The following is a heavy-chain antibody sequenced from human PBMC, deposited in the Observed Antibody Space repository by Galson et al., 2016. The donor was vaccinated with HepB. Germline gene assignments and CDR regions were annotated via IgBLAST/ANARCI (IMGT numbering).Heavy chain of an antibody. Sequence: LSLTCIVSGASISGTEYYWGWIRQPPGRGLEWIGSIYHTESTYYNPSLESRVTISMDTSKNQLSLRLNSVAAADTGGYYCATGIVVAGKMYYYYMDVWGKGTTVTVSS. D-gene: IGHD2-21*01. CDR3: ATGIVVAGKMYYYYMDV. CDR1: GASISGTEYY. CDR2: IYHTEST. V-gene: IGHV4-39*01. J-gene: IGHJ6*03.